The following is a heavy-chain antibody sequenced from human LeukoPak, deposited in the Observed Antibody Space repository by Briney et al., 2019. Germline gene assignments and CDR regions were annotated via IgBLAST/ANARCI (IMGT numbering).Heavy chain of an antibody. D-gene: IGHD3-10*01. CDR1: GFTFSSYA. CDR3: AKGGVYHYGSGSYYNAGY. CDR2: ISYDGSNK. V-gene: IGHV3-30*04. Sequence: PGGSLRLSCAASGFTFSSYAMHWVRQAPGKGLEWVAVISYDGSNKYYADSVKGRFTISRDNSKNTLYLQMNSLRAEDTAVYCCAKGGVYHYGSGSYYNAGYWGQGTLVTVSS. J-gene: IGHJ4*02.